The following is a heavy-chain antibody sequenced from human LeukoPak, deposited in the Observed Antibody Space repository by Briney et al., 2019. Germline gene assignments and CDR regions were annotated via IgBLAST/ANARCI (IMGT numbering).Heavy chain of an antibody. J-gene: IGHJ4*02. CDR3: ARAPGAYYYDSSGYYDY. CDR1: GYPFSTYS. Sequence: ASVKVSRKAAGYPFSTYSMHWVRQAPGRRLEWMGWINGGNGNTYYSQRFQGRVTISRDAAATTAYMELSSLTSEDTAVYYCARAPGAYYYDSSGYYDYWGQGTLVTVSS. CDR2: INGGNGNT. V-gene: IGHV1-3*01. D-gene: IGHD3-22*01.